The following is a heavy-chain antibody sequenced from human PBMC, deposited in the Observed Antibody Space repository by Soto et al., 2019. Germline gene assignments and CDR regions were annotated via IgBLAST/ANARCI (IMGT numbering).Heavy chain of an antibody. V-gene: IGHV1-3*01. CDR3: ARSIVVVTALDY. CDR2: INAGNGST. D-gene: IGHD2-21*02. Sequence: ASVKVSCQASGYTFTSYVMHWVRQAPGQRLEWMGWINAGNGSTKYSQKFQGRVTITRDTSASTAYMELSSLRSEDTAVYDCARSIVVVTALDYWGQGTLVTVSS. J-gene: IGHJ4*02. CDR1: GYTFTSYV.